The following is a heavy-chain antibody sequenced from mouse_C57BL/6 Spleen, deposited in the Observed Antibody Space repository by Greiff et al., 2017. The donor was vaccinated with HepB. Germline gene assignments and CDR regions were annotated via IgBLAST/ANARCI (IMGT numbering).Heavy chain of an antibody. CDR1: GYSFTGYF. Sequence: VQLQQSGPELVKPGDSVKISCKASGYSFTGYFMNWVMQSHGKSLEWIGRINPYNGDTFYNQKFKSKATLTVDKSTSTADMELRGLTAEDSAVYYCSRLANYYGSADAMDYWGQGTSVTFSS. CDR2: INPYNGDT. D-gene: IGHD1-1*01. CDR3: SRLANYYGSADAMDY. J-gene: IGHJ4*01. V-gene: IGHV1-20*01.